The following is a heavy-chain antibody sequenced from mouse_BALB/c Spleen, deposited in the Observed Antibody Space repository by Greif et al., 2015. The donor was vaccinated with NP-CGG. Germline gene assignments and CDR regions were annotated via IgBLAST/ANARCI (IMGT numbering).Heavy chain of an antibody. Sequence: QVQLQQSGAELAKLGASVKMSCKASGYTFTSYWMHWVKQRPGQGLEWIGYINPSTGYTEYNQKFKDKATLTADKSSSTAYMQLSSLTSEDSAVYYCAKQYGNTAWFAYWGQETLVTVSA. CDR1: GYTFTSYW. CDR3: AKQYGNTAWFAY. D-gene: IGHD2-10*02. J-gene: IGHJ3*01. V-gene: IGHV1-7*01. CDR2: INPSTGYT.